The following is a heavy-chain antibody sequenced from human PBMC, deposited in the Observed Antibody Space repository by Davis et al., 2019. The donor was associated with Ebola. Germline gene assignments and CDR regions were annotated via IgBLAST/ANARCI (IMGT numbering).Heavy chain of an antibody. D-gene: IGHD6-13*01. J-gene: IGHJ6*02. Sequence: ASVKVSCKASGYTFTGYYMHWVRQAPGQGLEWMGWINPNSGGTNYAQKFQGWVTMTRDTSISTAYMELSRLRSDDTVVYYCARQYRSTQYYYYGMDVWGQGTTVTVSS. V-gene: IGHV1-2*04. CDR3: ARQYRSTQYYYYGMDV. CDR2: INPNSGGT. CDR1: GYTFTGYY.